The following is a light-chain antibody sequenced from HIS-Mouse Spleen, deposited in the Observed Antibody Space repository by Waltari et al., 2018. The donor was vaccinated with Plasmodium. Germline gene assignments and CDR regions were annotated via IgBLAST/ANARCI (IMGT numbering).Light chain of an antibody. Sequence: SYELTQPPSVSVSPGQTARITCSGDALPKHYAYRYQQKPGQAPVLVIYKDSERPSGIPERFSGSSSGTMATLTISGAQVEDEADYYCYSTDSSGNHRVFGGGTKLTVL. CDR1: ALPKHY. CDR2: KDS. J-gene: IGLJ3*02. V-gene: IGLV3-10*01. CDR3: YSTDSSGNHRV.